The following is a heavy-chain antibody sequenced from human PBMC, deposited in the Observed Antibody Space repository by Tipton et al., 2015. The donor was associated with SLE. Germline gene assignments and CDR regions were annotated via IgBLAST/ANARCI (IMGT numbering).Heavy chain of an antibody. J-gene: IGHJ4*02. CDR1: GDSISRYY. D-gene: IGHD3-10*01. CDR3: ARFCSYYGSGRRYFDY. CDR2: IYYSGSP. V-gene: IGHV4-59*12. Sequence: TLSLTCTVSGDSISRYYWSWIRQPPGKGLEWIGYIYYSGSPYYNPSLKSRVTISVDTSKNQFSLKLSSVTAADTAVYYCARFCSYYGSGRRYFDYWGQGTLVTVSS.